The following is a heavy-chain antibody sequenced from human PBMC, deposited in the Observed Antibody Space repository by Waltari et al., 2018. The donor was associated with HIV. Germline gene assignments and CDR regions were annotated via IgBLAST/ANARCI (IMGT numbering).Heavy chain of an antibody. J-gene: IGHJ4*02. CDR1: GFTLGGYG. CDR3: GKDSNYFYDSTGYYCDF. CDR2: IRHDDSNR. D-gene: IGHD3-3*01. V-gene: IGHV3-30*02. Sequence: QARLVESGGGVVPPGGSLRLPCAASGFTLGGYGLLCVRQAPGKGLEWVAFIRHDDSNRYYRDSVKGRFTISRDNSKNTVDLQMNNLKAEDTAVYYCGKDSNYFYDSTGYYCDFWGQGTLVTVSS.